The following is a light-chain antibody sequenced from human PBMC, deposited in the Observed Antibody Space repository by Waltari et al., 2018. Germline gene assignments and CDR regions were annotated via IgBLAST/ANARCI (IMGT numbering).Light chain of an antibody. J-gene: IGKJ2*01. CDR3: QQYYSTPET. CDR2: WAS. CDR1: SSVLYNSNNKNY. Sequence: DIVMTQSPDSLAVSLGERATINCKSSSSVLYNSNNKNYLAWYQHKPRQPPKLLIYWASTRESGVPDRFSGSGSGTDFTLTITSLQAADVAVYYCQQYYSTPETFGQGTKLEIK. V-gene: IGKV4-1*01.